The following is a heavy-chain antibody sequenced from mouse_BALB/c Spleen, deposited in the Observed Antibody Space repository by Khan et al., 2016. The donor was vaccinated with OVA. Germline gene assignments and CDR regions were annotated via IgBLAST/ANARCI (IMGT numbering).Heavy chain of an antibody. V-gene: IGHV1S136*01. CDR1: GYTFTSYV. CDR2: IYPFNDDT. Sequence: VQLQQSGPELVKPGASVKMSCKASGYTFTSYVMHWVKQKPGLGLEWIGYIYPFNDDTKYNEKFKGKATLTSAKSSSTAYMELNSLTSEDSVVYYCARVGTYCVSFAYWGQGTLVTVSA. CDR3: ARVGTYCVSFAY. J-gene: IGHJ3*01. D-gene: IGHD1-1*01.